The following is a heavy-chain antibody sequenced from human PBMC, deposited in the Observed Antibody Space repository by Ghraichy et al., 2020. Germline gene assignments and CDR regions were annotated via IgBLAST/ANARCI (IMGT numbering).Heavy chain of an antibody. Sequence: GESLRLSCAASGFTFSSYAMSWVRQAPGKGLEWVSAISGSGGSTYYADSVKGRFTISRDNSKNTLYLQMNSLRAEDTAVYYCAKRDLLMAGNGELYYYYGMDVWGQGTTVTVSS. D-gene: IGHD6-19*01. CDR1: GFTFSSYA. CDR2: ISGSGGST. J-gene: IGHJ6*02. CDR3: AKRDLLMAGNGELYYYYGMDV. V-gene: IGHV3-23*01.